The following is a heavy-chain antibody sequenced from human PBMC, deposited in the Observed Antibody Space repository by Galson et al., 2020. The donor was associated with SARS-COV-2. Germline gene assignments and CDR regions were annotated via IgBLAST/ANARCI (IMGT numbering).Heavy chain of an antibody. D-gene: IGHD4-17*01. V-gene: IGHV3-23*01. J-gene: IGHJ5*02. Sequence: GGSLRLSCAASGFTFSSYAMIWVRQAHGKRLEWVSAITASGAHTMYADSVKGRFTISRDNSQNTLFLQTDSLRAEDTAVYYCARDPNGDYIGAFWFDPRVQGTQVTVSS. CDR2: ITASGAHT. CDR1: GFTFSSYA. CDR3: ARDPNGDYIGAFWFDP.